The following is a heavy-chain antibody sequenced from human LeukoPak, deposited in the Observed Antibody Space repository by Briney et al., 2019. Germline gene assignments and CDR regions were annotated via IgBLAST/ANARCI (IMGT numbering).Heavy chain of an antibody. CDR1: GGPISSSSYY. J-gene: IGHJ4*02. V-gene: IGHV4-39*01. CDR3: ATRLYSSGWYYFDY. D-gene: IGHD6-19*01. Sequence: SETLSLTCTVSGGPISSSSYYWGWIRQPPGKGLEWIGSIYYSGSTYYNPSLRSRVTISVDTSKNQFSLKLSSVTAADTAVYYCATRLYSSGWYYFDYWGQGTLVTVSS. CDR2: IYYSGST.